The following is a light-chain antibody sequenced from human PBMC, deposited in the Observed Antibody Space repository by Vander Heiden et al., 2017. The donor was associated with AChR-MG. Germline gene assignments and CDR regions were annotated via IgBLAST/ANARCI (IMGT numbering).Light chain of an antibody. V-gene: IGLV1-44*01. CDR1: SSNIGRNT. Sequence: PGQRVTISCSGSSSNIGRNTVNWYQHLPGSAPKLLIYTDYQRPSGVPDRFSGSKSGTSASLAISGLQSEDEADYYGAAWDDSLNGLLFGAGTKLTVL. CDR3: AAWDDSLNGLL. J-gene: IGLJ2*01. CDR2: TDY.